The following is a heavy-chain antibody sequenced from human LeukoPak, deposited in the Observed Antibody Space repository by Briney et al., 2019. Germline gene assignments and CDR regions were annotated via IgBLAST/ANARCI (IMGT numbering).Heavy chain of an antibody. CDR3: ARVLWDFWSGYSFLCGMDV. CDR2: IYTSGST. J-gene: IGHJ6*02. V-gene: IGHV4-61*02. CDR1: GGSISSGSYY. Sequence: SETLSLTCTVSGGSISSGSYYWSWIRQPAGKGLEWIGRIYTSGSTNYNPSLKSRVTISVDTSKNQFSLKLSSVTAADTAVYYCARVLWDFWSGYSFLCGMDVWGQGTTVTVSS. D-gene: IGHD3-3*01.